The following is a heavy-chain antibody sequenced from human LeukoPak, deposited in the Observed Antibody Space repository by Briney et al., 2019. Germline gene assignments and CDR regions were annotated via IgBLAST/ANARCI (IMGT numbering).Heavy chain of an antibody. J-gene: IGHJ3*02. CDR2: ISYDGSNK. Sequence: GRSLRLSCAASGFTFSSYGMHWVRQAPGKGLEWVAVISYDGSNKYYADSVKGRFTISRDNAKNTVYLQMTSLRAEDTAVYYCAKDSGDSSGWYNGFDIWGQGTMVTVSS. V-gene: IGHV3-30*18. CDR3: AKDSGDSSGWYNGFDI. CDR1: GFTFSSYG. D-gene: IGHD6-19*01.